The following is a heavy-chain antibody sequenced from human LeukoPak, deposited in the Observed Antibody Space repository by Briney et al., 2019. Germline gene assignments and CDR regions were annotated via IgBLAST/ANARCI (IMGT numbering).Heavy chain of an antibody. CDR3: ASLGGVTPQKRHPHTNFDY. V-gene: IGHV1-2*02. CDR1: GYTFTGYY. Sequence: APVKVSCKASGYTFTGYYMHWVRQAPGQGLEWMGWINPNSGGTNYAQKFQGRVTMTRDTSISTAYMELSRLRSDDTAVYYCASLGGVTPQKRHPHTNFDYWGQGTLVTVSS. CDR2: INPNSGGT. D-gene: IGHD3-3*01. J-gene: IGHJ4*02.